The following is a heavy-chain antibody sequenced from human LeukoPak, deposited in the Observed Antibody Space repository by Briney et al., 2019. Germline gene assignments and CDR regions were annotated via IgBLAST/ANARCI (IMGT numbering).Heavy chain of an antibody. CDR1: GYTFTSYG. CDR2: ISAYNGNT. D-gene: IGHD2-2*01. V-gene: IGHV1-18*01. CDR3: ARGLVVPAAAYYYYYGMDV. J-gene: IGHJ6*02. Sequence: GASVKVSCKASGYTFTSYGISWVRQAPGQGLEWMGWISAYNGNTNYAQKLQGRVTMTTDTSTSTAYMELRSLRSDDAAVYYCARGLVVPAAAYYYYYGMDVWGQGTTVTVSS.